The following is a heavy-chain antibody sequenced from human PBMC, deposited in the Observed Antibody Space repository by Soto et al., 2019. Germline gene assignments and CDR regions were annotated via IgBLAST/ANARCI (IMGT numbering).Heavy chain of an antibody. Sequence: QVHLQESGPGLVKPSETLSLTCTVSGVSVNNDKYYWSWIRQPPGKGLEWIGYIYYTGRTTYNPSLKSRVTISLDTSRNHFSLSLSSVTAADTAVFYCAREYSNSPEAFDFWGRGTLVTVSS. V-gene: IGHV4-61*03. D-gene: IGHD6-6*01. CDR3: AREYSNSPEAFDF. CDR2: IYYTGRT. CDR1: GVSVNNDKYY. J-gene: IGHJ4*02.